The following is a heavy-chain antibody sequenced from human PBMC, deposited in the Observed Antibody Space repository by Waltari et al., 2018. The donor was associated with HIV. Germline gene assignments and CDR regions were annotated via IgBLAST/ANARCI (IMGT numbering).Heavy chain of an antibody. J-gene: IGHJ2*01. CDR3: ATRGDYGDLPKYFDL. V-gene: IGHV4-34*02. CDR2: INNSGSI. CDR1: GGSFSPYY. Sequence: VELQQGGAGLLKPSETLSLSCAVSGGSFSPYYWSWIRQPPGKGREWMGEINNSGSINFKPSLKSRLNISLDASKKQSSLHLTSVTAADTALYYCATRGDYGDLPKYFDLWGRGTLVTVSS. D-gene: IGHD4-17*01.